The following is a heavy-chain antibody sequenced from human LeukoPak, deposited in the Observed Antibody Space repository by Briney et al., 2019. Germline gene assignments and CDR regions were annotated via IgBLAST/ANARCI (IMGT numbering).Heavy chain of an antibody. J-gene: IGHJ6*03. CDR3: ARDSFITIFGVVFGRDYYYYYMDV. D-gene: IGHD3-3*01. CDR1: GGSISSSSYY. CDR2: IYYSGST. Sequence: PSETLSLTCTVSGGSISSSSYYWGWIRQPPGKGLEWIGSIYYSGSTYYNPSLKSRVTISVDTSKNQFSLKLSSVTAADTAVYYCARDSFITIFGVVFGRDYYYYYMDVWGKGTTVTVTS. V-gene: IGHV4-39*07.